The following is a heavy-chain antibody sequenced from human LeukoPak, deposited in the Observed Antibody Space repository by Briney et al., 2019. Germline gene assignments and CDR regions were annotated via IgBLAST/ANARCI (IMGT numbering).Heavy chain of an antibody. J-gene: IGHJ4*02. CDR3: ARGEDYGDPY. D-gene: IGHD4-17*01. Sequence: GGSLRLSCTASGFTFSSYWMHWVRQAPGRGLEGVSRVNTDGSSTTYADFVKGRFTISRDKAKNTLYLQMNSLRVEDTAVYYCARGEDYGDPYWGQGTLVTVSS. CDR2: VNTDGSST. CDR1: GFTFSSYW. V-gene: IGHV3-74*01.